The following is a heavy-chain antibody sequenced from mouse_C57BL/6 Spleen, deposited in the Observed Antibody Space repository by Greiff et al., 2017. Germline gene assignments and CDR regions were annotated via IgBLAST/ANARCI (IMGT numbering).Heavy chain of an antibody. V-gene: IGHV1-80*01. CDR3: VKSAGYPYAMDY. Sequence: VQLQQSGAELVKPGASVKISSKASGYAFSSSWLNWVKQRPGRGLAWIGQIYPGDGVPNYTGKFRGKATLAADKSSSTAYMRLSSLTSEDAAVYVCVKSAGYPYAMDYWGQGTSVTVSS. D-gene: IGHD2-2*01. CDR1: GYAFSSSW. J-gene: IGHJ4*01. CDR2: IYPGDGVP.